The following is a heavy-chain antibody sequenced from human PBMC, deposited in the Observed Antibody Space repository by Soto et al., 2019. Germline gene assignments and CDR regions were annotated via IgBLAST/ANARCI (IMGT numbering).Heavy chain of an antibody. CDR1: GGSFSGYY. V-gene: IGHV4-34*01. CDR2: INHSGST. Sequence: SETLSLTCAVYGGSFSGYYWSWIRQPPGKGLEWIGEINHSGSTNYNPSLKSRVTISVDTSKNQFSLKLSSVTAADTAVYYCARERYSSSWWGQGTLVTVSS. D-gene: IGHD6-13*01. J-gene: IGHJ4*02. CDR3: ARERYSSSW.